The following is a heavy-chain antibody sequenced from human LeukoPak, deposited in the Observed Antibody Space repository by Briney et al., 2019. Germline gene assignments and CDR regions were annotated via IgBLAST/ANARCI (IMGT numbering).Heavy chain of an antibody. CDR3: ARGGILRFLY. D-gene: IGHD3-3*01. CDR2: ITSTSSYI. V-gene: IGHV3-21*01. CDR1: GFTFSNYN. Sequence: GGSLRLSCAASGFTFSNYNMNWVRQAPGKGLEWVSSITSTSSYIYYADSVKGRFTISRDNAKNSLYLQMNSLRAEDTAVYYCARGGILRFLYWGQGTLVTVSS. J-gene: IGHJ4*02.